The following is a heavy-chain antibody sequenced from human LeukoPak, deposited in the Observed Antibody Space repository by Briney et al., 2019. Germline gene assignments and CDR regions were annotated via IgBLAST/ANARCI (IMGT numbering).Heavy chain of an antibody. J-gene: IGHJ3*02. CDR3: ARDAPYSGGCCAFDI. D-gene: IGHD6-19*01. V-gene: IGHV3-30-3*01. Sequence: GGSLGLSCVASGFTFSSYALHWLRQAPGKGLEWVAVISADGTQKYYADSVKGRFTVSRDNSKNTLYLQMNSLRSEDTAVYYCARDAPYSGGCCAFDIWGQGTMVTVSS. CDR2: ISADGTQK. CDR1: GFTFSSYA.